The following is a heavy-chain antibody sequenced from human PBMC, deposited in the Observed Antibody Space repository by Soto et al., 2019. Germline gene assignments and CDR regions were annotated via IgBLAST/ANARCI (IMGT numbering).Heavy chain of an antibody. Sequence: PWGSLRLSCVASGFTFYDYAIHFFRQSPLKCLEWVSGLTWNGDIIGYADSVKGRFTISRDNAKNSLYLEMNSLRVEDTALYYCVKDSESSGYLTHLDYWGQGTLVTVSS. V-gene: IGHV3-9*01. CDR1: GFTFYDYA. CDR2: LTWNGDII. D-gene: IGHD3-22*01. J-gene: IGHJ4*02. CDR3: VKDSESSGYLTHLDY.